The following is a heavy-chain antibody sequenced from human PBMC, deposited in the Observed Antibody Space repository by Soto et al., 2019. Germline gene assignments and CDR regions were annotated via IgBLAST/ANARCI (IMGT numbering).Heavy chain of an antibody. D-gene: IGHD3-22*01. CDR2: TYYRSQWLN. CDR1: GDGVSSNSAA. CDR3: AREKGYYNDSSGHFDY. J-gene: IGHJ4*02. V-gene: IGHV6-1*01. Sequence: SQTLSLTCAISGDGVSSNSAAWNWIRQSPSRGLEWLGRTYYRSQWLNDYADSVKSRITIKPDTSKNQFSLELDSVTPEDTAVYYCAREKGYYNDSSGHFDYWGLGTLVTVS.